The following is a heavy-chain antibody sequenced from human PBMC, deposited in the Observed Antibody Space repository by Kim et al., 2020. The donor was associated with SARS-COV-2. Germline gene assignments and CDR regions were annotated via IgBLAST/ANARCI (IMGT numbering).Heavy chain of an antibody. CDR3: ARDYYYYGMDV. Sequence: YYSTSLKTRLTISKDTSKNQVVLTMTNMDPVDTATYYCARDYYYYGMDVWGQGTTVTVSS. J-gene: IGHJ6*02. V-gene: IGHV2-70*01.